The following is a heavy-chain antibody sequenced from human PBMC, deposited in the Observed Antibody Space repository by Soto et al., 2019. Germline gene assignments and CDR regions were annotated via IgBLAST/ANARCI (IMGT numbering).Heavy chain of an antibody. CDR3: AKACFGVITSYYFDY. Sequence: PGGALRLCCAASGFTFSSYAMSWVRQAPGKGLEWVSAISGSGGSTYYADSVKGRFTISRDNSKNTLYLQMNSLRAEDTAVYYCAKACFGVITSYYFDYWGQGTLVTVSS. J-gene: IGHJ4*02. D-gene: IGHD3-22*01. V-gene: IGHV3-23*01. CDR2: ISGSGGST. CDR1: GFTFSSYA.